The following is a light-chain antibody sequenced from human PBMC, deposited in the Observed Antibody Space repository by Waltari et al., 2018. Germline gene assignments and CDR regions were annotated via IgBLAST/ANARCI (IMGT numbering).Light chain of an antibody. CDR2: EGS. CDR3: CSYAGSSTFVV. V-gene: IGLV2-23*03. J-gene: IGLJ2*01. Sequence: QSALTQPASVSGSPGQSITISCTGTSSDVGSYNLVSWYQQHPGKAPQLMIYEGSKRPSGVSNRFSGSKSGNTASLTISGRQAEDEADYYCCSYAGSSTFVVFGGGTKLTAL. CDR1: SSDVGSYNL.